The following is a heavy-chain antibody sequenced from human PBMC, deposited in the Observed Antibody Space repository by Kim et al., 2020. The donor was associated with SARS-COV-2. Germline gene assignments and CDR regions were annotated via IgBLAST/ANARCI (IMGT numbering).Heavy chain of an antibody. J-gene: IGHJ4*02. Sequence: GGSLRLSYAASGFTSSSYWMAWVRQAPGEGLEWLANIKGDGSDQYYVDSVKGRFTISRDNTENSLYLQMNSLRAEDTALYYCARHLRGALDSWGQGTLVTVSS. CDR2: IKGDGSDQ. D-gene: IGHD2-15*01. V-gene: IGHV3-7*01. CDR1: GFTSSSYW. CDR3: ARHLRGALDS.